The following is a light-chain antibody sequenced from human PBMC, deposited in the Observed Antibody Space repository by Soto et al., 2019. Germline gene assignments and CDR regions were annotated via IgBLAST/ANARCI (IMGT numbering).Light chain of an antibody. J-gene: IGLJ3*02. Sequence: QSVLTQPASVSGSPGQSITISCTGTNSDVGGYNYVSWYQQHPGKAPKLMIYEVSNRPSGVSNRFSAFKSGNTASLTISGLQTDDEADYYCSSYTSSATWVFGGGTQLTVL. CDR3: SSYTSSATWV. CDR2: EVS. V-gene: IGLV2-14*01. CDR1: NSDVGGYNY.